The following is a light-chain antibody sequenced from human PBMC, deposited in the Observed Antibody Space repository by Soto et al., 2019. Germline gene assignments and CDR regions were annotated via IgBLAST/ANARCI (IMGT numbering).Light chain of an antibody. J-gene: IGKJ1*01. CDR3: QHYGGA. Sequence: DIQMTQSPSTLSASVRDRVTITCRASQSISSWLAWYQQKPGKAPKLLIYKASSLESGVPSRFSGSGSGTEFTLTISSLQPDDFATYYCQHYGGAFGQGTKVEIK. V-gene: IGKV1-5*03. CDR1: QSISSW. CDR2: KAS.